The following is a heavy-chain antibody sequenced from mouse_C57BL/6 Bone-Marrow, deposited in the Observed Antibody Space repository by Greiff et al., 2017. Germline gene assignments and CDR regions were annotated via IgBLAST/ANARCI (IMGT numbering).Heavy chain of an antibody. V-gene: IGHV1-85*01. Sequence: QVQLKESGPELVKPGASVKLSCKASGYTFTSYDINWVKQRPGQGLEWIGWIYPRDGSTKDNEKFKGKATLTVDTSSSTAYMERHSLTSEDSAVYFGARRGITTADYWGQGTTLTVSS. J-gene: IGHJ2*01. CDR2: IYPRDGST. CDR3: ARRGITTADY. D-gene: IGHD1-2*01. CDR1: GYTFTSYD.